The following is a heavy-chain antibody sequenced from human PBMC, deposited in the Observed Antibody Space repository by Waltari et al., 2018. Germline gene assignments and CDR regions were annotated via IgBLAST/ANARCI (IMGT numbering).Heavy chain of an antibody. Sequence: QVQLQESGPGLVKPSGTLSLTCTVSNSYISSGYYWGWIRQPPGKGLEWIASIYHPGNTRYNPSLKSRVTISVDTSKNQFSLSLTSVTAADTAIYYCARDGEMPYGFDPWGQGTLVTVSS. V-gene: IGHV4-38-2*02. CDR2: IYHPGNT. CDR3: ARDGEMPYGFDP. CDR1: NSYISSGYY. J-gene: IGHJ5*02. D-gene: IGHD2-2*01.